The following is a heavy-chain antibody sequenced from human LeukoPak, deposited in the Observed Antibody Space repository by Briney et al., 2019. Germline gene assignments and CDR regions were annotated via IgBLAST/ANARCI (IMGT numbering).Heavy chain of an antibody. CDR1: GFTVGGNY. V-gene: IGHV3-66*01. J-gene: IGHJ4*02. CDR2: IDSGGTT. Sequence: GGSLRLSCVLSGFTVGGNYMSWVRQAPGRGLEWVSTIDSGGTTYYADAVKGRFIISRDNSKNTLFLQMNSLRAEDTAIYYCARDAGYCSDGVCYRTRFDSWGQGALVTVSS. CDR3: ARDAGYCSDGVCYRTRFDS. D-gene: IGHD2-15*01.